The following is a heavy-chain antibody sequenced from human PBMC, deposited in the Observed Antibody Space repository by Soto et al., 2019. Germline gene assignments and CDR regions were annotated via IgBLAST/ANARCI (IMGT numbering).Heavy chain of an antibody. CDR2: ITPLNGNT. V-gene: IGHV1-45*01. J-gene: IGHJ3*02. CDR1: GSTFTYRY. Sequence: QMQLVQSGAEVKKTGSSVKVSCKASGSTFTYRYLHWVQQAPGQALEWMGWITPLNGNTDYAQKFQDRVTITRDRSMSTAYMELSSRRSEDTAMYYCAFIAVADDDFDIWGQWTMVTVSS. D-gene: IGHD6-19*01. CDR3: AFIAVADDDFDI.